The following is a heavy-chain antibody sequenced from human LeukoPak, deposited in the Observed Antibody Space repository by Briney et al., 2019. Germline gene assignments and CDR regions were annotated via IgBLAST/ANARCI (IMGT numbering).Heavy chain of an antibody. J-gene: IGHJ3*02. D-gene: IGHD4-17*01. CDR3: ARDHRADYGRNDDAFDI. V-gene: IGHV3-13*01. CDR1: GFTFNNYD. CDR2: IGTGTDT. Sequence: GGSLRLSCAASGFTFNNYDMHWVRQATGKGLEWVSHIGTGTDTHYSDSVKGRFTISRENAKNSLYLQMNSLRAGDTAVYYCARDHRADYGRNDDAFDIWGQGTIVTVSS.